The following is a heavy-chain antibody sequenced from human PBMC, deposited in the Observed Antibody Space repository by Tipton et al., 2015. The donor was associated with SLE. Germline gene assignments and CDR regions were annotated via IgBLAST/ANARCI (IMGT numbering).Heavy chain of an antibody. CDR3: AKGSTGIGDYFDY. D-gene: IGHD3-10*01. CDR2: ISGSGGST. V-gene: IGHV3-23*01. Sequence: SLRLSCAASGFTFSSYGMHWVRQAPGKGLEWVSAISGSGGSTYYADSVKGRFTISRDNSKNTLYLQMNSLRAEDTVVYYCAKGSTGIGDYFDYWGQGTLVTVSS. J-gene: IGHJ4*02. CDR1: GFTFSSYG.